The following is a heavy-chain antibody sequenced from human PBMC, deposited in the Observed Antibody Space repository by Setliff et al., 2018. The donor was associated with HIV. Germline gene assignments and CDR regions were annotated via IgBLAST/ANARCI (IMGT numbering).Heavy chain of an antibody. CDR3: ARGGLGVVTSFDS. J-gene: IGHJ4*02. CDR1: GGSFSSYY. Sequence: NPSETLSLTCAFYGGSFSSYYWNWIRQPPGKGLEWIGEFSPTGSPTYNPSLNSRISISVDMSKNKFSLKLRYLTAADTAVYYCARGGLGVVTSFDSWGPGTLVTVSS. CDR2: FSPTGSP. D-gene: IGHD3-3*01. V-gene: IGHV4-34*09.